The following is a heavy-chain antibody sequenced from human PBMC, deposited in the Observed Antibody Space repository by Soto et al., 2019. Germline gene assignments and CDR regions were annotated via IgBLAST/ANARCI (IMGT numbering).Heavy chain of an antibody. Sequence: LSLTCTVSGGSISSGGYYWSWIRQHPGKGLEWIGYIYYSGSTYYNPSLKSRVTISVDTSKNQFSLKLSSVTAADTAVYYCARDYPCYSSGWTHYFDYWGQGTLVTV. D-gene: IGHD6-19*01. CDR3: ARDYPCYSSGWTHYFDY. J-gene: IGHJ4*02. CDR1: GGSISSGGYY. V-gene: IGHV4-31*03. CDR2: IYYSGST.